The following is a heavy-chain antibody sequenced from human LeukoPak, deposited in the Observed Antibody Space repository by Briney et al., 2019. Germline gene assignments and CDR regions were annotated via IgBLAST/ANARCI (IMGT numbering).Heavy chain of an antibody. J-gene: IGHJ3*02. V-gene: IGHV3-7*01. CDR2: IKQDGSEK. Sequence: GGSLRLSCAASGFTFSSYWMSWVRQAPGKGLEWVANIKQDGSEKYYVDPVKGRFTISRDNAKNSLYLQMNSLRAEDTAVYYCARVIAVAGTGYAFDIWGQGTMVTVSS. D-gene: IGHD6-19*01. CDR3: ARVIAVAGTGYAFDI. CDR1: GFTFSSYW.